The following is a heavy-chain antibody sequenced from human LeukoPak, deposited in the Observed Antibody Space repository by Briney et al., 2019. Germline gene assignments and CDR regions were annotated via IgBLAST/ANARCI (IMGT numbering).Heavy chain of an antibody. CDR3: ATFCVYDLLECFDY. V-gene: IGHV1-24*01. Sequence: GASVMVSCKVSGDNLSELTVHWVRQAPGKGVEWIGGFDPEEGERLYAQKFEGRVTMTEDTSTDTAYMQLTSLRSEDTAVYYCATFCVYDLLECFDYWGQGTLVTVSS. CDR2: FDPEEGER. J-gene: IGHJ4*02. D-gene: IGHD5/OR15-5a*01. CDR1: GDNLSELT.